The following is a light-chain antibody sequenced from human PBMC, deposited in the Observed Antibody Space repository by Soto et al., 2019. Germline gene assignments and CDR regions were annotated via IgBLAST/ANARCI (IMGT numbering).Light chain of an antibody. CDR2: ANS. CDR1: TSNIGAGYD. V-gene: IGLV1-40*01. J-gene: IGLJ1*01. CDR3: QSYDTSLSGSYV. Sequence: QSVLTQPPSVSGAPGRRVIVSCTGSTSNIGAGYDVHWYQQLPGTSPKLLIFANSNRPSGVPDRFSASRSGSSASLTITGLQAEDEADYYCQSYDTSLSGSYVFGSGTKATV.